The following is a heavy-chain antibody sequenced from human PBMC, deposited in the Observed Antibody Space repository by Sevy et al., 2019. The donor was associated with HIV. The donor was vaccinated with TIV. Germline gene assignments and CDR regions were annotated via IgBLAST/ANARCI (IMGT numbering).Heavy chain of an antibody. CDR1: GYRFTDYW. D-gene: IGHD1-1*01. J-gene: IGHJ6*02. Sequence: GESLKISCKASGYRFTDYWIGWVRQMPGKGLEWMWIIYPGDSDTTYSPSFQGQVTISVDKSINTAYLQWSSLKASDTAIFYCARGARGTLPSYYYYPMDVWGQGTTVTVSS. CDR2: IYPGDSDT. CDR3: ARGARGTLPSYYYYPMDV. V-gene: IGHV5-51*01.